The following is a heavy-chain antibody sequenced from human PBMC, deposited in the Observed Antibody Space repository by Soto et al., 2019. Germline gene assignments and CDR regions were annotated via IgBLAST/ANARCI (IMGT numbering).Heavy chain of an antibody. J-gene: IGHJ3*02. D-gene: IGHD2-15*01. Sequence: RGESLKISCKGSGYSFTSYWISWVRQMPGKGLEWMGRIDPSDSYTNYSPSFQGHVTISADKSISTAYLQWSSLKASDTAMYYCARALWDRRLAATRDAFDIWVQVPMVTVS. CDR3: ARALWDRRLAATRDAFDI. CDR1: GYSFTSYW. CDR2: IDPSDSYT. V-gene: IGHV5-10-1*01.